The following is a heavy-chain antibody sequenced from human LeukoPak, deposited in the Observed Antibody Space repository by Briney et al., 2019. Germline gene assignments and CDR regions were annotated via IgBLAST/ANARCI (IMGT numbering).Heavy chain of an antibody. CDR3: ARTTGDDSGYRANNY. D-gene: IGHD3-22*01. CDR1: GFTFSSYS. CDR2: ISSSSSYI. V-gene: IGHV3-21*01. J-gene: IGHJ4*02. Sequence: PGGSLRLSCAASGFTFSSYSMNWVRQAPGKGLEWVSSISSSSSYIYYADSVKGRFTISRDNAKNSLYLQMNSLRAEDTAVYYCARTTGDDSGYRANNYWGQGTLVTVSS.